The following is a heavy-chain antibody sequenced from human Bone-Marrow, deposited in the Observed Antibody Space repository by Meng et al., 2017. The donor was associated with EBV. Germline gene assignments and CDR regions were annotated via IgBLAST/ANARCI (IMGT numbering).Heavy chain of an antibody. Sequence: EVQLVESGGGLVQPGGSLRLSWGSSGFTFSRHPMSWVRLAPGKGLEWVSTITGGGATIYYADSVKGRFTSSRDESKNTLYLQMNTLRAEDTATYYCAKDLGFSGSLWWPYFDSWGQGTLVTVAS. CDR1: GFTFSRHP. V-gene: IGHV3-23*04. J-gene: IGHJ4*02. CDR3: AKDLGFSGSLWWPYFDS. D-gene: IGHD2-21*01. CDR2: ITGGGATI.